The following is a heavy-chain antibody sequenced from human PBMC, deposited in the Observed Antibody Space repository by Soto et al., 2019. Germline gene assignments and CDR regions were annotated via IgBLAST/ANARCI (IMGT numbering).Heavy chain of an antibody. V-gene: IGHV4-34*01. CDR1: GGSFTGYY. J-gene: IGHJ4*02. CDR3: ARGQEGVEATH. Sequence: QVQLQQWGAGLLKPSETLSLTCAVNGGSFTGYYWSWVRQPPGKGLEWIGEIKDGGSTNYSPSLRSRVTISADTSKKKFSLKMTSVTAADTAVYYCARGQEGVEATHWDQGTLVTVSS. CDR2: IKDGGST.